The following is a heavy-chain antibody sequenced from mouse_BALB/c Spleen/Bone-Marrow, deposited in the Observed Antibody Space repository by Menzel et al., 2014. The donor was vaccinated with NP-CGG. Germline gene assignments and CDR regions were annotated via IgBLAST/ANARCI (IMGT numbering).Heavy chain of an antibody. CDR1: GFNIKDTY. J-gene: IGHJ2*01. V-gene: IGHV14-3*02. CDR2: IDPANVNT. CDR3: ASYVYGYYFDY. Sequence: EVQVVESGAELVKPGASVKLSCTAPGFNIKDTYMHWVKQRPEQGLEWIGRIDPANVNTKYDPKFQGKAPITADTSSNTAYLQLSSLTSEDTAVYYCASYVYGYYFDYWCQGTTLTVSS. D-gene: IGHD1-1*01.